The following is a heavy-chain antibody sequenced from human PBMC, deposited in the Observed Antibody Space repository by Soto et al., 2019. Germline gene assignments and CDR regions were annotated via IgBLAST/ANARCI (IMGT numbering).Heavy chain of an antibody. CDR2: VSRNGINT. Sequence: EEQLVQSGGGLVQPGGSLRLSCAASGFSFSSYDLFWVRQAPGKGLEYVSAVSRNGINTYYANSVKGRFTISRDNSKNIMYLQMGTLRVEDMAVYYCAITFHVSDVWGKGTTVIVSS. CDR1: GFSFSSYD. J-gene: IGHJ6*04. CDR3: AITFHVSDV. D-gene: IGHD3-16*01. V-gene: IGHV3-64*01.